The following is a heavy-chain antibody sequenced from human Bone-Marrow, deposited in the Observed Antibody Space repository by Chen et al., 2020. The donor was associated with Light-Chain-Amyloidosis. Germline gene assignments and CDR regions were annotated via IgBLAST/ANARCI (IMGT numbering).Heavy chain of an antibody. CDR1: GYTFPNYW. CDR3: ARRRDGYNFDY. Sequence: EVQLEQSGPEVKKPGESLKISSTGSGYTFPNYWIGWVRQMPGKGLEWMGVIYPDDSDARYSPSCEGQVTISADKSITTAYLQWRSLKASDTAMYYCARRRDGYNFDYWGQGTLVTVSS. D-gene: IGHD5-12*01. CDR2: IYPDDSDA. J-gene: IGHJ4*02. V-gene: IGHV5-51*01.